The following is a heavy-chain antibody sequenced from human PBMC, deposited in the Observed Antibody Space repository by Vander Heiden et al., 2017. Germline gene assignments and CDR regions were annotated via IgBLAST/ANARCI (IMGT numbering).Heavy chain of an antibody. D-gene: IGHD2-2*01. J-gene: IGHJ4*02. V-gene: IGHV1-8*01. CDR1: GYTFSNYE. CDR3: ARYCSSTSCYKFDS. Sequence: QEQLVQSGAEVKKPGASVQVSCTASGYTFSNYEINWVRQAAGHGLEWGGWMDPKTGKTGYAQKFQGRVTMTRNTSISTVYMELSRLRSEDTAVYYCARYCSSTSCYKFDSWGQGTLVSVS. CDR2: MDPKTGKT.